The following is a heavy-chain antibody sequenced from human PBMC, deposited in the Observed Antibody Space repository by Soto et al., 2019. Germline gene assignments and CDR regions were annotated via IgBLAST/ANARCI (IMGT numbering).Heavy chain of an antibody. J-gene: IGHJ6*01. D-gene: IGHD5-18*01. Sequence: GSLRLSCAASVFTFSSYAMSWFRQAPVKGLEWGSAISGSGGRTYYADSVKGRFTISRDHSKNTLYMQMNSLGADDADVYYCAKSLNTAMASYYYCYGMEVWAQGTTVTVSS. CDR1: VFTFSSYA. CDR3: AKSLNTAMASYYYCYGMEV. V-gene: IGHV3-23*01. CDR2: ISGSGGRT.